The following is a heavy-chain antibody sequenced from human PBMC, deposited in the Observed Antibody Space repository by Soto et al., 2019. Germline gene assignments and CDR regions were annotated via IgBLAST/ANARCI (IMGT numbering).Heavy chain of an antibody. CDR3: ARGSVRHYYDRSGTHNPYYYGMDV. Sequence: QVQLVQSGAEVKKPGSSVKVSCKASGGTFSSYAISWVRQAPGQGLEWMGGLIPIFGTANYAQKFQGRLTITADESTSTAYMELSSLRSEDTAVYYCARGSVRHYYDRSGTHNPYYYGMDVWGQGTTVTVSS. CDR2: LIPIFGTA. V-gene: IGHV1-69*01. J-gene: IGHJ6*02. CDR1: GGTFSSYA. D-gene: IGHD3-22*01.